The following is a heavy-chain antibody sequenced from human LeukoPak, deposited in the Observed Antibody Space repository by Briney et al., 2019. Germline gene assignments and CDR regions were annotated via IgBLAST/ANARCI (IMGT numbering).Heavy chain of an antibody. CDR2: IIPIFGTA. Sequence: GASVKVSCKASGGTFSSYAISWVRQAPGQGLEWMGGIIPIFGTANYAQKFQGRVTITADESTSTAYMELSSLRSEDTAVYFCVKESLPALGEYWGQGALVTVSS. D-gene: IGHD2-2*01. V-gene: IGHV1-69*13. CDR3: VKESLPALGEY. J-gene: IGHJ4*02. CDR1: GGTFSSYA.